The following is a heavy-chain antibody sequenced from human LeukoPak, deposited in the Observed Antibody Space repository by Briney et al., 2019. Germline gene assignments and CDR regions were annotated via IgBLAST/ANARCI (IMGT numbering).Heavy chain of an antibody. D-gene: IGHD2-2*01. CDR3: AKRKCSSTSCQNRYFDY. J-gene: IGHJ4*02. Sequence: PGGSLRLSCAASGFTFISHAMSWVRQAPGKGLEWVSAISGSGGSTYYADSVKGRFTISRDNSKNTLYLQMNSLRAEDTAVYYCAKRKCSSTSCQNRYFDYWGQGTLVTVSS. CDR1: GFTFISHA. V-gene: IGHV3-23*01. CDR2: ISGSGGST.